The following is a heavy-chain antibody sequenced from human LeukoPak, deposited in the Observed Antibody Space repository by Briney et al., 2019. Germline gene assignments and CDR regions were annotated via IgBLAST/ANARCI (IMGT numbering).Heavy chain of an antibody. Sequence: ASVKVSCKASGYTFTSYGISWVRQAPGQGLERMGWISAYNGNTNYAQKLQGRVTMTEDTSTDTAYMELSSLRSEDTAVYYCATGIRDSSGSYYFDYWGQGTLVTVSS. CDR3: ATGIRDSSGSYYFDY. CDR1: GYTFTSYG. D-gene: IGHD3-22*01. V-gene: IGHV1-18*01. CDR2: ISAYNGNT. J-gene: IGHJ4*02.